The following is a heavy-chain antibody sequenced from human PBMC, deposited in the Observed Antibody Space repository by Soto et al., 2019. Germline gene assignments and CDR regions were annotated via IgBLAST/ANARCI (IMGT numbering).Heavy chain of an antibody. J-gene: IGHJ4*02. CDR2: IRKKVNSYTT. D-gene: IGHD2-21*02. CDR3: VRSCSGDSSSGLDYLDY. V-gene: IGHV3-72*01. Sequence: EVQLVESGGGLVQPGGSLRLSCAASGFTFSDHYMDWVRQAPGKGPEWVGRIRKKVNSYTTEYAASVKGRFSISRDDSKKSLYLQMNSLKTEDTAVYYCVRSCSGDSSSGLDYLDYWGQGTLVTVSS. CDR1: GFTFSDHY.